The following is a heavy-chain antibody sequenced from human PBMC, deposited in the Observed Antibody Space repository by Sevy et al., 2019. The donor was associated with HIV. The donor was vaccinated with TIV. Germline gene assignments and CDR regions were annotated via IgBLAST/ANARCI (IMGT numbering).Heavy chain of an antibody. CDR1: GFTFSSYS. CDR2: ISSSSSTI. V-gene: IGHV3-48*01. J-gene: IGHJ4*02. CDR3: ATSDYYDSSGYSKRPFDY. D-gene: IGHD3-22*01. Sequence: GGSLRLSCAASGFTFSSYSMNWVRQAPGKGLEWVSYISSSSSTIYYADSVKGRFTISRDNAKNSLYLQMNSLRAEDTAVYYCATSDYYDSSGYSKRPFDYWGQGTLVTVSS.